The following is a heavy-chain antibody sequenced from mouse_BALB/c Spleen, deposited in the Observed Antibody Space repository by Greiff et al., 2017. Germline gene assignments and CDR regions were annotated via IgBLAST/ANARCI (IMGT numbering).Heavy chain of an antibody. CDR3: ARGDDYDVDY. D-gene: IGHD2-4*01. CDR2: ISDGGSYT. V-gene: IGHV5-4*02. CDR1: GFTFSDYY. J-gene: IGHJ2*01. Sequence: EVQGVESGGGLVKPGGSLKLSCAASGFTFSDYYMYWVRQTPEKRLEWVATISDGGSYTYYPDSVKGRFTISRDNAKNNLYLQMSSLKSEDTAMYYCARGDDYDVDYWGQGTTLTVSS.